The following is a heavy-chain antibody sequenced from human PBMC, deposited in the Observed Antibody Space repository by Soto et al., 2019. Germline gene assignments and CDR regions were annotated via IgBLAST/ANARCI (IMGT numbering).Heavy chain of an antibody. CDR2: IDYSGST. Sequence: TLSLTCTVSGGSISSGSYYWSWIRRHPVKGLEWIGYIDYSGSTDYNPSLKGRVTISVDTSKHHFSLKLSSVTAADTAVYYCARDSHRGSFDYWGQGTPVTVSS. V-gene: IGHV4-31*03. D-gene: IGHD1-26*01. CDR1: GGSISSGSYY. CDR3: ARDSHRGSFDY. J-gene: IGHJ4*02.